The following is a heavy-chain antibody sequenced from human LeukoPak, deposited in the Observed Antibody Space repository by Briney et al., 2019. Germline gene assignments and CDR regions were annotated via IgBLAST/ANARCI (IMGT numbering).Heavy chain of an antibody. Sequence: GASVKVSCKASGGTFSSYTINWVRQAPGQGLEWVGRIVPMSGTTNYAQKFQCRVTITRDEFTTTAYMELSSLSSEDTAVYYCANQGRTSSDYFYFYMDVWGKGTTVTVSS. J-gene: IGHJ6*03. CDR3: ANQGRTSSDYFYFYMDV. CDR2: IVPMSGTT. V-gene: IGHV1-69*05. CDR1: GGTFSSYT. D-gene: IGHD6-6*01.